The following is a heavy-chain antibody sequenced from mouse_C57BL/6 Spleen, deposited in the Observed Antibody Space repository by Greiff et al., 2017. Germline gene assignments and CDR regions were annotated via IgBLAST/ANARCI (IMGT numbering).Heavy chain of an antibody. J-gene: IGHJ4*01. V-gene: IGHV5-4*03. D-gene: IGHD2-4*01. CDR1: GFTFSSYA. CDR3: ARSYDYVYYYAMDY. Sequence: EVKLMESGGGLVKPGGSLKLSCAASGFTFSSYAMSWVRQTPEKRLEWVATISDGGSYTYYPDNVKGRFTISRDNAKNNLYLQMSHLKSEDTAMYYCARSYDYVYYYAMDYWGQGTSVTVSS. CDR2: ISDGGSYT.